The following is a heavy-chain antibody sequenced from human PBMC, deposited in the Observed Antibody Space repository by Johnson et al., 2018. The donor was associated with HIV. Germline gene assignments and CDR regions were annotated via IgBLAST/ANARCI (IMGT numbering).Heavy chain of an antibody. Sequence: QVQLVESGGGVVQPGRSLRLSCAASGFTFSSYAMHWVRQAPGKGLEWVAVMWYDGSNKYYADSVKGRFTISRDNSKNTLYLQMNSLKTEDTAVYYCTTDGLRTIDAFDIWGQGTMVTVSS. V-gene: IGHV3-33*08. CDR1: GFTFSSYA. CDR3: TTDGLRTIDAFDI. J-gene: IGHJ3*02. D-gene: IGHD5-12*01. CDR2: MWYDGSNK.